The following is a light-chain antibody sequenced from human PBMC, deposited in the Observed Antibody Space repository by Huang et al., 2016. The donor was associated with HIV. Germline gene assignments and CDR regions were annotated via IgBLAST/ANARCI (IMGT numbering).Light chain of an antibody. CDR2: GAS. Sequence: EIVLTQSPATRSMSPGQRATLTCRASQCVSRNLAWFQQKPGQGPRHLIYGASTRTTVSPARCSGCGSGTEFTLTISSLQSEDFAVYYCQQYNNWPPMYTFGQGTKLEV. V-gene: IGKV3-15*01. J-gene: IGKJ2*01. CDR1: QCVSRN. CDR3: QQYNNWPPMYT.